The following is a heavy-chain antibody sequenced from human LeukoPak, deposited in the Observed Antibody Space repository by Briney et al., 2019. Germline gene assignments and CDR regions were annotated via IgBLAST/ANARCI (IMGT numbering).Heavy chain of an antibody. Sequence: PSETLSLTRTVSGGPISSSSYYWGWIRQPPGKGLEWIGNIYYSGITYYNPSLKSRVTASVDTSKNQFSLKLSSVTAADTAVYFCARHPPYSSSWFPFDPWGQGTLVTVSS. CDR2: IYYSGIT. D-gene: IGHD6-13*01. V-gene: IGHV4-39*01. J-gene: IGHJ5*02. CDR3: ARHPPYSSSWFPFDP. CDR1: GGPISSSSYY.